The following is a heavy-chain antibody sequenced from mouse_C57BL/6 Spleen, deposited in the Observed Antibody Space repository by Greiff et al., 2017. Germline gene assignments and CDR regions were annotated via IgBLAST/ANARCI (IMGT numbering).Heavy chain of an antibody. Sequence: QVQLKESGAELVRPGASVKLSCKASGYTFTDYYINWVKQRPGQGLEWIARIYPGSGNTYYNEKFKGKATLTAEKSSSTAYMQLSSLTSEDSAVYFCARETAQAWFAYWGQGTLVTVSA. CDR1: GYTFTDYY. J-gene: IGHJ3*01. V-gene: IGHV1-76*01. CDR3: ARETAQAWFAY. CDR2: IYPGSGNT. D-gene: IGHD3-2*02.